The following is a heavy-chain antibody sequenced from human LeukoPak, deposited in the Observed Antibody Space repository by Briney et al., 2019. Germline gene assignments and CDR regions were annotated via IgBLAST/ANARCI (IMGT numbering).Heavy chain of an antibody. CDR1: GFTFSSYG. V-gene: IGHV3-30*02. J-gene: IGHJ4*02. Sequence: PGGSLRLSCAASGFTFSSYGVHWVRQAPGKGLEWVAFIRYDGSNKYYADSVKGRFTISRDNSKNTLYLQMNSLRAEDTAVYYCARVSPLYGDYGDYFDYWGRGTLVTVSS. CDR3: ARVSPLYGDYGDYFDY. D-gene: IGHD4-17*01. CDR2: IRYDGSNK.